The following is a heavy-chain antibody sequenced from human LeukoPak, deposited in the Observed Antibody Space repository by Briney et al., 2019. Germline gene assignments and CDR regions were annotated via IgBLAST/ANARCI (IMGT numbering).Heavy chain of an antibody. CDR1: GFTVSSNY. Sequence: GGSLRLSCAASGFTVSSNYMSWVRQAPGKGLEWVSAIYSGGSTYYADSVKGRFTISRDNSKNTLYPQMNSLRAEDTAVYYCARGGVGQPFDYWGQGTLVTVSS. J-gene: IGHJ4*02. V-gene: IGHV3-53*01. CDR2: IYSGGST. CDR3: ARGGVGQPFDY. D-gene: IGHD2-8*01.